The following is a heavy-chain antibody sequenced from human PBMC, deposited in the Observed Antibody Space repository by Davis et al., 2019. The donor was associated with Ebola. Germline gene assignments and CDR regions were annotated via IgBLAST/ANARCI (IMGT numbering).Heavy chain of an antibody. V-gene: IGHV1-58*02. CDR2: IVLGSVNT. Sequence: SVKVSCKASGGTFSSYAISWVRQAPGQGLEWIGSIVLGSVNTNYAQKFQGRVTITRDMSTSTSYLDLSNLRSEDTAVYYCVASAGTVGKFDYWGQGTRVTVSS. D-gene: IGHD1-14*01. J-gene: IGHJ4*01. CDR3: VASAGTVGKFDY. CDR1: GGTFSSYA.